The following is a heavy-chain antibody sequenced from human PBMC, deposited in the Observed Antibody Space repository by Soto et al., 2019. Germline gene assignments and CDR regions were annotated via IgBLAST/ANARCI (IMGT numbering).Heavy chain of an antibody. V-gene: IGHV3-49*04. CDR1: GLTFADDT. CDR2: IRSEANGGTT. D-gene: IGHD1-26*01. Sequence: SLKVAWKASGLTFADDTMSWGRQATGKGLEWVGLIRSEANGGTTHYAASVHGGFIISRDDSRGIAFLQMNNLKSEDTAVYYCTRVGKFDYWGQGTPVTVSA. J-gene: IGHJ4*02. CDR3: TRVGKFDY.